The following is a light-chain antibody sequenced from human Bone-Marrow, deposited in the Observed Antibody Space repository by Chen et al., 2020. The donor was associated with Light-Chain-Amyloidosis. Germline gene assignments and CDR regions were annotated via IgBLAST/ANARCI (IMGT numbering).Light chain of an antibody. CDR2: EDD. CDR3: QSYQGSSQGV. Sequence: NVTLTQPHSVSASQGKKESIPCTHSSGSMATNYVQWYQQRPGSAPTTVIYEDDQRPSGVPDRFSGSIDRSSNSASLTISGLKTEDEADYYCQSYQGSSQGVFGGGTKLTVL. V-gene: IGLV6-57*03. CDR1: SGSMATNY. J-gene: IGLJ3*02.